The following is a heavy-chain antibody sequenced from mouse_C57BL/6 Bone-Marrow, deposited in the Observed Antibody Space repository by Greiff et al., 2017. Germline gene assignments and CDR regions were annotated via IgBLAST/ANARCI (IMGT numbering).Heavy chain of an antibody. CDR2: IDPSDSYT. V-gene: IGHV1-59*01. Sequence: QVQLQQPGAELVRPGTSVKLSCKASGYTFTSYWMHWVKQRPGQGLAWIGVIDPSDSYTNYNQKFKGKATLTVDTSSSTAYMQLSSLTSEDSAVYYCARRHAMDYWGQGTSVTVSS. CDR1: GYTFTSYW. CDR3: ARRHAMDY. J-gene: IGHJ4*01.